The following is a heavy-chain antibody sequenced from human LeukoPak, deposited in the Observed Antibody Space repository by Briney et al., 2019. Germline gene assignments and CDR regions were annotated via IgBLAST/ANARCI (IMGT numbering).Heavy chain of an antibody. CDR1: GGSISSGGHS. CDR3: ARGSALAPDAFDI. Sequence: SQTLSLTCAVSGGSISSGGHSWSWIRLPPGKGLEWIGYIYHSGSTYYNPSLKSRVTISVDRSKNQFSLKLSSVTAADTAVYYCARGSALAPDAFDIWGQGTMVTVSS. J-gene: IGHJ3*02. V-gene: IGHV4-30-2*01. CDR2: IYHSGST.